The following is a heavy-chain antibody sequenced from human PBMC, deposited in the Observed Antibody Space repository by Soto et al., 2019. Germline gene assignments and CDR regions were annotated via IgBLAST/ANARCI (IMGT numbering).Heavy chain of an antibody. CDR2: ISSSSSYI. D-gene: IGHD2-21*01. CDR3: AREFPGGYYYGMDV. J-gene: IGHJ6*02. Sequence: GSLRLSCAASGFTFSSYSMNWVRQAPGKGLEWVSSISSSSSYIYYADSVKGRFTISRDNAKNSLYLQMNSLRAEDTAVYYCAREFPGGYYYGMDVWGQGTTVTVSS. CDR1: GFTFSSYS. V-gene: IGHV3-21*01.